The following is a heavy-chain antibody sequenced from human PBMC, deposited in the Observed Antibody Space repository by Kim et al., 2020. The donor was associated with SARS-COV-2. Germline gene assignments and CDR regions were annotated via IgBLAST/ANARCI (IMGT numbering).Heavy chain of an antibody. D-gene: IGHD2-2*01. J-gene: IGHJ6*02. CDR1: GFTFSSYA. Sequence: GGSLRLSCAASGFTFSSYAMHWVRQAPGKGLEYVSAISSNGGSTYYANSVKGRFTISRDNSKNTLYLQMGSLRAEDMAVYYCARSVRYCSSTSCYGLNYYYGMDVWGQGTTVTVSS. CDR2: ISSNGGST. V-gene: IGHV3-64*01. CDR3: ARSVRYCSSTSCYGLNYYYGMDV.